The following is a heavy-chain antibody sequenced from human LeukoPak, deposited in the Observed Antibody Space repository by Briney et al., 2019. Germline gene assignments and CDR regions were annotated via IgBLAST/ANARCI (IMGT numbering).Heavy chain of an antibody. CDR2: IYTSGST. CDR1: GGSISSGSYY. Sequence: SQTLSLTCTVSGGSISSGSYYWSWIRQPAGKGLEWIGRIYTSGSTNYNPSLKSRVTISVDTSKNQFSLKLSSVTAADTAVYYCARERLGRSGYYYDSSGIDYWGQGTLVTVSS. J-gene: IGHJ4*02. D-gene: IGHD3-22*01. V-gene: IGHV4-61*02. CDR3: ARERLGRSGYYYDSSGIDY.